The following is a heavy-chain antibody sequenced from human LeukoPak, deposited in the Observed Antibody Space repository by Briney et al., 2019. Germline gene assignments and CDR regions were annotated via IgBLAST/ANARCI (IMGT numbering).Heavy chain of an antibody. CDR1: GFTFSSYR. J-gene: IGHJ4*02. D-gene: IGHD3-10*01. V-gene: IGHV3-74*01. CDR2: INSDGSST. Sequence: GGSLRLSCAASGFTFSSYRMHWVRQAPGKGLVWVSRINSDGSSTSYADSVKGRFTISRDNAKNMLYLQMNSLRAEDTAVYYCARDPTVLWFGELLPLDYWGQGTLVTVSS. CDR3: ARDPTVLWFGELLPLDY.